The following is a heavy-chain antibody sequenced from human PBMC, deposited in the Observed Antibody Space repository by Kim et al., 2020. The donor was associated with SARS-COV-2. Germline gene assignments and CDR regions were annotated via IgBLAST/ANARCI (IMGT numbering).Heavy chain of an antibody. CDR3: ARVLHDYGDYFADY. J-gene: IGHJ4*02. Sequence: DSLHGRLTISRANAKNSLYLQMNSLRAEDTAVYYCARVLHDYGDYFADYWGQGTLVTVSS. D-gene: IGHD4-17*01. V-gene: IGHV3-11*01.